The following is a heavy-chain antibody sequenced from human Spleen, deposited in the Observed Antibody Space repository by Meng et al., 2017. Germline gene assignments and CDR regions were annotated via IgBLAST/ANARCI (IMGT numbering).Heavy chain of an antibody. CDR1: GYTFTSYD. CDR3: ARGEWYYPIDY. J-gene: IGHJ4*02. Sequence: ASVKVSCKASGYTFTSYDINWVRQATGQGLEWMGWMNPNSGNTGYAQKFQGRVTITRYTSISTAYMELSSLRSEDTAVYYCARGEWYYPIDYWGQGTLVTVSS. CDR2: MNPNSGNT. D-gene: IGHD3-3*01. V-gene: IGHV1-8*03.